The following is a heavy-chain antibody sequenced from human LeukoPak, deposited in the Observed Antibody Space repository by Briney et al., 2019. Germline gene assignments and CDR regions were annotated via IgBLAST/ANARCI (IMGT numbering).Heavy chain of an antibody. J-gene: IGHJ4*02. D-gene: IGHD6-13*01. Sequence: ASVKVSCKASGYTFTGYYMHWVRQAPGQGLEWMGWINPNSGGTNYAQKFQGRVTMTRDTSISTAYMELSRLRSDDTAVYYCARXYLAAAGTPNWGQGTLVTVSS. CDR2: INPNSGGT. V-gene: IGHV1-2*02. CDR3: ARXYLAAAGTPN. CDR1: GYTFTGYY.